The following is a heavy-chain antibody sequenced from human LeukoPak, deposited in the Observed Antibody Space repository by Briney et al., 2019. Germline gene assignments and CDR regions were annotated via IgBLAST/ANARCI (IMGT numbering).Heavy chain of an antibody. CDR1: GFTFSTSW. CDR3: VRDMGYYDKG. J-gene: IGHJ4*02. Sequence: GGSLRLSCATSGFTFSTSWMHWVRQAPGKGLVWVSRINIDGNTRDYADSVKGRFTISRDNAKNTLYLQMNSLRAEDTAVYYCVRDMGYYDKGWGQGTLVTVS. CDR2: INIDGNTR. D-gene: IGHD3-22*01. V-gene: IGHV3-74*01.